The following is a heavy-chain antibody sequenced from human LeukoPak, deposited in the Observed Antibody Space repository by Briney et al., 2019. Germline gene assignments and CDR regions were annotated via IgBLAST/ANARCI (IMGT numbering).Heavy chain of an antibody. V-gene: IGHV3-21*01. CDR3: AKDRGYCSGGSCYFPPAY. J-gene: IGHJ4*02. CDR1: GFTFSSYS. Sequence: GGSLRLSCAASGFTFSSYSMNWVRQAPGKGLEWVSSISSSSSYIYYADSVKGRFTISRDNSKNTLYLQMNSLRAEDTAVYYCAKDRGYCSGGSCYFPPAYWGQGTVVTVSS. CDR2: ISSSSSYI. D-gene: IGHD2-15*01.